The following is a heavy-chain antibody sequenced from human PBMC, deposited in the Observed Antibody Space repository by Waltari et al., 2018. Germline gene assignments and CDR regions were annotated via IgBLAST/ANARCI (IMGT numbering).Heavy chain of an antibody. CDR3: ARGAGLPVFNFDY. CDR2: INHSGST. D-gene: IGHD2-2*01. Sequence: QVQLQQWGAGLLKPSETLSLTCAVYGGSFSGYYWSWIRQPPGKGLEWIGEINHSGSTNYNPSLKRRVTISVDTSKNQFSLKLSSVTAADTAVYYCARGAGLPVFNFDYWGQGTLVTVSS. CDR1: GGSFSGYY. J-gene: IGHJ4*02. V-gene: IGHV4-34*01.